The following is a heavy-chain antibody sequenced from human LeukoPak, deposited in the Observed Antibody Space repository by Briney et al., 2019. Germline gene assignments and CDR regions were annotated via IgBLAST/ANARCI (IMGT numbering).Heavy chain of an antibody. CDR1: GGSISSGSYY. Sequence: SETLSLTCSVSGGSISSGSYYWSWIRQPAGKGLEWIGRFYTSGSTNYNPSLKSRVTISVDTSKNQFSLKLNSVTAADTAVYYCARGRDGYNFLNRGEYYYFDYWGQGTLVTVSS. D-gene: IGHD5-24*01. CDR3: ARGRDGYNFLNRGEYYYFDY. CDR2: FYTSGST. V-gene: IGHV4-61*02. J-gene: IGHJ4*02.